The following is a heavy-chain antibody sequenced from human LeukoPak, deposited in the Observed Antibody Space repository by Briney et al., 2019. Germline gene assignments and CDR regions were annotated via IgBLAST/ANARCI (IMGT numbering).Heavy chain of an antibody. D-gene: IGHD3-16*01. CDR3: AWGGMAAFDS. CDR2: ILSSGHTR. CDR1: GFTFSDYY. Sequence: PGGSLRLACAASGFTFSDYYMSWIRQAPGEGLGWVAYILSSGHTRYYADSVKGRFTISRDHAKNSLYLQMNRLRAEDTAVYYCAWGGMAAFDSWGQGTLVTVSS. J-gene: IGHJ4*02. V-gene: IGHV3-11*04.